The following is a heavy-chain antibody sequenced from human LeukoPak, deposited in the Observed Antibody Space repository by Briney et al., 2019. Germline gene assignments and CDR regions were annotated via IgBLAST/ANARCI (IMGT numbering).Heavy chain of an antibody. Sequence: GGSLRLSCAASGFTFSSYSMNWVRQAPGKGLEWVSSISSSSSYIYYADSVKGRFTISRDNAKNSLYLKMNSLRAEDTALYYCARDADSSGYYLDAFDIWGQGTMVTVSS. CDR1: GFTFSSYS. V-gene: IGHV3-21*01. D-gene: IGHD3-22*01. J-gene: IGHJ3*02. CDR3: ARDADSSGYYLDAFDI. CDR2: ISSSSSYI.